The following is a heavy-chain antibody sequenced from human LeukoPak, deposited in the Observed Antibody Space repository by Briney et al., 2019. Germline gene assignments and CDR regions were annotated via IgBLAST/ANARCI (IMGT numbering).Heavy chain of an antibody. J-gene: IGHJ4*02. CDR3: ARDDLQEYYDSSGYYPGTY. Sequence: ASVKVSCKASGYTLTSYGISWVRQAPGQGLEWMGWISAYNGNTNYAQKLQGRVTMTTDTSTSTAYMELSSLRSDDTAVYYCARDDLQEYYDSSGYYPGTYWGQGTLVTVSS. CDR1: GYTLTSYG. D-gene: IGHD3-22*01. V-gene: IGHV1-18*01. CDR2: ISAYNGNT.